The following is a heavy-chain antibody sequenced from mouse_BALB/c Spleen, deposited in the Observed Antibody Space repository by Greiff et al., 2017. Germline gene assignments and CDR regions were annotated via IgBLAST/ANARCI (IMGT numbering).Heavy chain of an antibody. CDR2: IDPANGNT. CDR3: ARLGIYYAMDY. Sequence: EVKVEESGAELVKPGASVKLSCTASGFNIKDTYMHWVKQRPEQGLEWIGRIDPANGNTKYDPKFQGKATITADTSSNTAYLQLSSLTSEDTAVYYCARLGIYYAMDYWGQGTSVTVSS. J-gene: IGHJ4*01. CDR1: GFNIKDTY. V-gene: IGHV14-3*02.